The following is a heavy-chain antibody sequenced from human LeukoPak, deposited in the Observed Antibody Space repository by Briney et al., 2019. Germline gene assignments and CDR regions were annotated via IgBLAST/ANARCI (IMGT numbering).Heavy chain of an antibody. J-gene: IGHJ4*02. CDR2: IIPIFGTA. V-gene: IGHV1-69*13. D-gene: IGHD4-11*01. CDR1: GGTFSSYA. Sequence: SVKVSCKASGGTFSSYAISWVRQAPGQGLEWMGGIIPIFGTANYAQKFQGRVTITADESTSTAYMELSSLRSEDTAVYYCASQKSIYSNYESYFDYWGQGTLVTVSS. CDR3: ASQKSIYSNYESYFDY.